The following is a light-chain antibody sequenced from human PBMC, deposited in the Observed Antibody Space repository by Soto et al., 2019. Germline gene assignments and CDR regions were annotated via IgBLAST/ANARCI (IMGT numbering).Light chain of an antibody. V-gene: IGKV1-33*01. CDR2: DAS. CDR1: QDISNY. CDR3: QQYDTLPT. J-gene: IGKJ4*01. Sequence: DIQMTQSPSSLSASVGDRVTITCQASQDISNYLNWYQQKPGKAPQLLIYDASNWETVVPSRFSRSGAGTDFTFTSSSLQHEDIATYYCQQYDTLPTFGGGTKVEIK.